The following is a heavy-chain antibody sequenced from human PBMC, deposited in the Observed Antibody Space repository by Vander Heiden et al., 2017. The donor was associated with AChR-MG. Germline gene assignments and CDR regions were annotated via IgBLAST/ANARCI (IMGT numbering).Heavy chain of an antibody. CDR1: GFTFSDDW. J-gene: IGHJ3*01. CDR2: INQDESQK. D-gene: IGHD3-10*01. CDR3: ARDRWFGFFDV. V-gene: IGHV3-7*01. Sequence: EVHLVESGGGLVQPGESLILSCAASGFTFSDDWITWVRQAPGKGLEWVANINQDESQKYYVDSVKGRFTISRDNAKNSLYLQMSSLRVEDTAVYYCARDRWFGFFDVWGHGTMVTVSS.